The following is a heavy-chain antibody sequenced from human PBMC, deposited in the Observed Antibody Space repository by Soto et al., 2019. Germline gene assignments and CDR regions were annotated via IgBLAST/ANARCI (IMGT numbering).Heavy chain of an antibody. Sequence: SETLSLTRAVYGGSFSGYCWSWIRQPPGKGLEWIGEVDHSGSTNYNPSLKSRVTISVDTSKNQFSLKLSSVTAADTAVYYCARGRKEDSSSSYVDWGQGTLVTVSS. CDR1: GGSFSGYC. CDR2: VDHSGST. V-gene: IGHV4-34*01. CDR3: ARGRKEDSSSSYVD. J-gene: IGHJ4*02. D-gene: IGHD6-13*01.